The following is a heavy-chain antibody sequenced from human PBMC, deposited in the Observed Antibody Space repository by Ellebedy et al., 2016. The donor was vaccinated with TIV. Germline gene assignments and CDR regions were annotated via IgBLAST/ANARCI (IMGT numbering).Heavy chain of an antibody. CDR2: IIPIFDVR. Sequence: SVKVSCKASGGTFGNYAISWVRQAPGQGLEWLGRIIPIFDVRDYAQELQGRVTITADEYTTTAYMELSSLRSEDTAVYFGARNSDIIEVPSAYASSFDIWGQGTVVTVSS. D-gene: IGHD2-2*01. V-gene: IGHV1-69*13. CDR3: ARNSDIIEVPSAYASSFDI. J-gene: IGHJ3*02. CDR1: GGTFGNYA.